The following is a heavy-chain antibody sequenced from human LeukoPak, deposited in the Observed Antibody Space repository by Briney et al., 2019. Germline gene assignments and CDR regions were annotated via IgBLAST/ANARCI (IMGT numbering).Heavy chain of an antibody. D-gene: IGHD6-13*01. V-gene: IGHV3-30*18. CDR3: AKGERSSWAYYFDY. CDR1: GFTFSSYG. J-gene: IGHJ4*02. CDR2: ISYDGSNK. Sequence: GRSLRVSCAASGFTFSSYGKYWVCEGPGQGLERVSVISYDGSNKYYSDSVKGRFTISRDNSKNSLYLQMNSLRGEDTAVYYCAKGERSSWAYYFDYWGQGTLVTVSS.